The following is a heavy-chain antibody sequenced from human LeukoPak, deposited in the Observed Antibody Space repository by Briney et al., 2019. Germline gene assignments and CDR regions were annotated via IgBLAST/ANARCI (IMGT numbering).Heavy chain of an antibody. J-gene: IGHJ4*02. V-gene: IGHV3-30*04. CDR1: GFTFSSYA. CDR2: ISYAGSNK. CDR3: ARDWNEYYFDY. Sequence: GGSLRLSCAASGFTFSSYAMHWVRQAPGKGLGWLAVISYAGSNKYYADSVKGRFTISRDNSKNTLYLQMNSLRAEDTAVYYFARDWNEYYFDYWGQGTLVTVSS. D-gene: IGHD1-1*01.